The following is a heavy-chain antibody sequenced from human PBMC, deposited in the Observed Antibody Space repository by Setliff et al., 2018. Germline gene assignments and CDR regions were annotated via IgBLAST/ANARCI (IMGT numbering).Heavy chain of an antibody. D-gene: IGHD5-18*01. V-gene: IGHV3-48*04. Sequence: PGGSLRLSCAASGFTFSSYSMNWVRQAPGKGLEWVSYISSSGSTIYYADSVKGRFTISRDNAKNSLYLQMNSLRAEDTAVYSCARARGYSYGPFDYWGQGTLVTVSS. CDR1: GFTFSSYS. CDR2: ISSSGSTI. J-gene: IGHJ4*02. CDR3: ARARGYSYGPFDY.